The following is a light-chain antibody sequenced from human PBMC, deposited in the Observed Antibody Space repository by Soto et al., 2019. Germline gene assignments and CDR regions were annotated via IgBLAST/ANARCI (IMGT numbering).Light chain of an antibody. CDR3: QQRSYWPLT. CDR2: DAS. Sequence: EIVLTQSPATLSLSPGERATLSCRASQSVNGYLAWYQQKPGQAPRLLIYDASNRATGIPARFSGSGSGTDFTLTISSLEAEDFAFYYCQQRSYWPLTFGGGTKVEIK. V-gene: IGKV3-11*01. CDR1: QSVNGY. J-gene: IGKJ4*01.